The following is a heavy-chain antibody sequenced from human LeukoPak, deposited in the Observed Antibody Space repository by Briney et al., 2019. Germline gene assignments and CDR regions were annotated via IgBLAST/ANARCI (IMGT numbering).Heavy chain of an antibody. J-gene: IGHJ3*02. Sequence: PSETLSLTCTVSGGSISPYYWSWIRQPPGKGLEWIGEINHSGSTNYNPSLKSRVTISVDTSKNQFFLKLSSVTAADTAVYYCARRGSGWYSNAFDIWGQGTMVTVSS. CDR2: INHSGST. V-gene: IGHV4-34*01. CDR1: GGSISPYY. CDR3: ARRGSGWYSNAFDI. D-gene: IGHD6-19*01.